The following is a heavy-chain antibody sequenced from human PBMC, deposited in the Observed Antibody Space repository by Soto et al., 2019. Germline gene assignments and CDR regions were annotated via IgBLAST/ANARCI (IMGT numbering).Heavy chain of an antibody. Sequence: ASVKVSCKAPGYSFTGYYMHWVRQAPGQGLEWMGWINPNSGGTNYAQKFQGWVTMTRDTSISTAYMELSRLRSDDTAVYYCARDAGTGFLSYYYGMDVWGQGTTVTVSS. V-gene: IGHV1-2*04. D-gene: IGHD1-7*01. CDR2: INPNSGGT. CDR3: ARDAGTGFLSYYYGMDV. CDR1: GYSFTGYY. J-gene: IGHJ6*02.